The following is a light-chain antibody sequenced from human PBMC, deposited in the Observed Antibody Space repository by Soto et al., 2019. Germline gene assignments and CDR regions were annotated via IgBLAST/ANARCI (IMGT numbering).Light chain of an antibody. CDR3: QQRSNWPPYT. J-gene: IGKJ2*01. CDR1: QSVGSY. V-gene: IGKV3-11*01. Sequence: EIVLTQSPATLSLSPGERATLSCRASQSVGSYLAWYQQKPGQAPRLLIYDASNRATGIPARFSGSGSGTDFTLTISSLEPEDFAVHYCQQRSNWPPYTFGQGTKLEIK. CDR2: DAS.